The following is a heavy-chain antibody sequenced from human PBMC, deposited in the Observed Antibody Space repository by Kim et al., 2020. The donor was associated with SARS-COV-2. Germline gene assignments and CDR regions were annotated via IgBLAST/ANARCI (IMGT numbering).Heavy chain of an antibody. CDR1: GFTFSSYA. CDR3: VKALLAVTDALPMDV. CDR2: ISSNGGST. Sequence: GGSLRLSCSASGFTFSSYAMHWVRQAPGKGLEYVSAISSNGGSTYYADSVKGRFTISRDNSKNTLYLQMSSLRAEDTAVYYCVKALLAVTDALPMDVWGQGTTVTVSS. D-gene: IGHD3-22*01. J-gene: IGHJ6*02. V-gene: IGHV3-64D*09.